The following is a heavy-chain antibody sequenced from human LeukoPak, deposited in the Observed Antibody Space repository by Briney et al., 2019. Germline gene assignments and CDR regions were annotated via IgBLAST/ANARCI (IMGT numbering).Heavy chain of an antibody. CDR1: GLTLPISC. V-gene: IGHV3-11*01. D-gene: IGHD6-19*01. Sequence: PGRSLRPSRAAAGLTLPISCMSSIRQDPGKGLEWVSDIGGSDSIVSYGYSVKGRFTISRDIATNSLYLQMNSLRAGDTAVYYCAREIVAGTFDRWGQGTLV. J-gene: IGHJ4*02. CDR3: AREIVAGTFDR. CDR2: IGGSDSIV.